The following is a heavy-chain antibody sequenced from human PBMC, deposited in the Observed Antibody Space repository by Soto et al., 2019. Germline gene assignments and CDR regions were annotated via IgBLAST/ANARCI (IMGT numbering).Heavy chain of an antibody. Sequence: QVQLQESGPGLVKPSQTLSLTCTVSGGSISSGGYYWSWIRQHPGKGLEWIGYICYSGSTYYNPSLKSRVTISVDTSKNQFSLKLSSVTAADTAVYYCAILHDYGDYYYGMDVWGQGTTVTVSS. CDR2: ICYSGST. CDR3: AILHDYGDYYYGMDV. J-gene: IGHJ6*02. CDR1: GGSISSGGYY. D-gene: IGHD4-17*01. V-gene: IGHV4-31*03.